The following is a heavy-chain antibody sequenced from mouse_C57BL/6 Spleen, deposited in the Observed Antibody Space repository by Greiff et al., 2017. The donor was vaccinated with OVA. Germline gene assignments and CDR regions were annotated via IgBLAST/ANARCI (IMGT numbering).Heavy chain of an antibody. CDR3: ATSPYYYGSSYGAY. Sequence: QVQLQQPGAELVKPGASVKMSCKASGYTFTSYWITWVKQRPGQGLEWIGDIYPGSGSTNYNEKFKSKATLTVDTSSSTAYMQLSSLTSEDSAVYYCATSPYYYGSSYGAYWGQGTLVTVSA. D-gene: IGHD1-1*01. CDR1: GYTFTSYW. V-gene: IGHV1-55*01. J-gene: IGHJ3*01. CDR2: IYPGSGST.